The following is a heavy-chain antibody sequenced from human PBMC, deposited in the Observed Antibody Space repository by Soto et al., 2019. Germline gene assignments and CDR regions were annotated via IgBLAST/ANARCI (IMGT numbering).Heavy chain of an antibody. J-gene: IGHJ4*02. CDR3: ARGLPYGDYGDTALAGY. D-gene: IGHD4-17*01. V-gene: IGHV4-34*01. CDR2: INHSGST. Sequence: QVQLQQWGAGLLKPSETLSLTCAVYGGSFSGYYWSWIRQPPGKGLEWIGEINHSGSTNYNPSLKSRVTISVDTSKNQFSLKLSSVTAADTAVYYCARGLPYGDYGDTALAGYWGQGTLVTVSS. CDR1: GGSFSGYY.